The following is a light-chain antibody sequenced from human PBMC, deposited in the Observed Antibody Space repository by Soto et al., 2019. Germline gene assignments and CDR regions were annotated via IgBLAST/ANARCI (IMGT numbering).Light chain of an antibody. CDR2: EAS. Sequence: EVVMTQSPATLPVSLGGRVTLSCRASQSVGSNLAWYQQKPGQPPRLLIYEASNRDTGVPTRFSGSGSGTEFTLTIPSLQSEDFAVYYCQQYNHWPPWTFGQGTKVEIK. J-gene: IGKJ1*01. CDR3: QQYNHWPPWT. V-gene: IGKV3D-15*01. CDR1: QSVGSN.